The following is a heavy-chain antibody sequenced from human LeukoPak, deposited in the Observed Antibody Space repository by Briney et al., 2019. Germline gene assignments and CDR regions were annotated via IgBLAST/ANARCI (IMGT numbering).Heavy chain of an antibody. J-gene: IGHJ5*02. CDR2: IIPIFGTA. D-gene: IGHD2-2*02. CDR1: GGTFSSYA. Sequence: SVKVSCKASGGTFSSYAISWVRQAPGQRLEWMGGIIPIFGTANYAQKFQGRVTITADESTSTAYMELSSLRSEDTAVYYCARGEDCSSTSCYTPPSRNWFDPWGQGTLATVSS. V-gene: IGHV1-69*13. CDR3: ARGEDCSSTSCYTPPSRNWFDP.